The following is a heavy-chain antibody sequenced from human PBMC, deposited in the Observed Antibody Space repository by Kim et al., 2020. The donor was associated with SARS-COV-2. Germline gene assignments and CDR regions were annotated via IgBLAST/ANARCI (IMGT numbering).Heavy chain of an antibody. V-gene: IGHV3-30-3*01. Sequence: GGSLRLSCAASGFTFGRYAMHWVRQAPGHGLEWVAVISDDGNTKYYADSVKGRLTISRDNSRNTMFLQMDSLKAEDTAVYYCARDLLSGPTGENFDYWGQGTLVTVSS. D-gene: IGHD3-16*01. J-gene: IGHJ4*02. CDR1: GFTFGRYA. CDR3: ARDLLSGPTGENFDY. CDR2: ISDDGNTK.